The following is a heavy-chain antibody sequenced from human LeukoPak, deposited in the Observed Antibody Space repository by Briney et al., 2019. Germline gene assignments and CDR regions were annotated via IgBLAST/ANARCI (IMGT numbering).Heavy chain of an antibody. V-gene: IGHV1-24*01. CDR3: ATRGVVVWSGYSSVDY. Sequence: GASVMVSCKVSGYTLTELSMHWVRQAPGKGLEWMGGFDPEDGETIYAQKFQGRVTMTEDTSTDTAYMELSSLRSEDTAVYYCATRGVVVWSGYSSVDYWGQGTLVTVSS. D-gene: IGHD3-3*01. J-gene: IGHJ4*02. CDR1: GYTLTELS. CDR2: FDPEDGET.